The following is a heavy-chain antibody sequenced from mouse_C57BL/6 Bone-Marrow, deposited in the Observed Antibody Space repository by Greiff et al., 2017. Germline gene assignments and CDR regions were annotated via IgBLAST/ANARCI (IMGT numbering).Heavy chain of an antibody. Sequence: QVQLQQPGAELVKPGASVKLSCKASGYTFTSYWMQWVKQRPGQGLEWIGVIDPSDSYTNYNQKFKGKATLTVDTPSSTAYMQLSSLTSEDSAVYYCARGAWFAYWGQGTLVTVSA. J-gene: IGHJ3*01. V-gene: IGHV1-50*01. CDR2: IDPSDSYT. CDR3: ARGAWFAY. CDR1: GYTFTSYW.